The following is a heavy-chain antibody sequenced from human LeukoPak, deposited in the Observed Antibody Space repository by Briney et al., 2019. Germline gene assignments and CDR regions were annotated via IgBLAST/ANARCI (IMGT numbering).Heavy chain of an antibody. D-gene: IGHD3-22*01. CDR3: ARISYYYDSSGFYYFDY. CDR2: LFFHDEK. V-gene: IGHV2-26*01. J-gene: IGHJ4*02. Sequence: KGSGATLVNPTETHTLTCTVTGFSLSNARMGVSWIRQPPAKAREWLDQLFFHDEKSNSTSLNSRLTISKDTSKSQVVLTMTNMDPVDTTTYYCARISYYYDSSGFYYFDYWGQGTLVTVSS. CDR1: GFSLSNARMG.